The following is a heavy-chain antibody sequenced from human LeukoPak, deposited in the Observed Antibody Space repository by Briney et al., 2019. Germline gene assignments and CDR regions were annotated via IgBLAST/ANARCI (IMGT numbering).Heavy chain of an antibody. CDR2: IYYSGST. V-gene: IGHV4-59*08. J-gene: IGHJ3*02. CDR1: GGSISSYY. CDR3: ARHGRANRLDI. Sequence: SETLSLTCTVSGGSISSYYWSWIRQPPGKGLEWIGYIYYSGSTNYNPSLKSRVTISVDTSKNQFSLKLNSMTAADTAVYYCARHGRANRLDIWGQGTMVTVSS. D-gene: IGHD1-14*01.